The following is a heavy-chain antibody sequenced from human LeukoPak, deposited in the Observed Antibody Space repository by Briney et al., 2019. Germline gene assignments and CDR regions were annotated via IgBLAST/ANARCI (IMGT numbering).Heavy chain of an antibody. CDR1: GFTFSSYE. Sequence: GGSLRLSCAASGFTFSSYEMNWVRQAPGKGLEWVSYISSRGSTIYYADSVKGRFTISRDNAKNSLYLQMNSLRAEDTAVYYCARDRGAQWLVPLDYWGQGTLVTVSS. CDR3: ARDRGAQWLVPLDY. J-gene: IGHJ4*02. D-gene: IGHD6-19*01. CDR2: ISSRGSTI. V-gene: IGHV3-48*03.